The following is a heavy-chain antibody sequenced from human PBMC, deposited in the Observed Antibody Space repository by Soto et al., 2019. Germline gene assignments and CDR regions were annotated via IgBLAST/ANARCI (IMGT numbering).Heavy chain of an antibody. CDR1: GYTSTSYG. D-gene: IGHD3-22*01. CDR2: ISAYNGNT. J-gene: IGHJ4*02. CDR3: ARTPNYYDSSGNANY. Sequence: ASVKVSCKASGYTSTSYGISWVRQAPGQGLEWMGWISAYNGNTNYAQKLQGRVTMTTDTSTSTAYMELRSLRSDDTAVYYCARTPNYYDSSGNANYWGQGTLVTVSS. V-gene: IGHV1-18*01.